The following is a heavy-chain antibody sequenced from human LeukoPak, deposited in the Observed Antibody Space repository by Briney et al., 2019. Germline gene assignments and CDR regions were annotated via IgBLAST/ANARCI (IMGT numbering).Heavy chain of an antibody. CDR3: ARDRSYSNYYYYYYMDV. V-gene: IGHV1-18*01. CDR1: GYTFTSYG. CDR2: ISAYDGNT. Sequence: GASVKVSCEASGYTFTSYGISWVRQAPGQGLEWMGWISAYDGNTNYAQKLQGRVTMTTDTSTSTAYMELRSLRSDDTAVYYCARDRSYSNYYYYYYMDVWGKGTTVTVSS. D-gene: IGHD4-11*01. J-gene: IGHJ6*03.